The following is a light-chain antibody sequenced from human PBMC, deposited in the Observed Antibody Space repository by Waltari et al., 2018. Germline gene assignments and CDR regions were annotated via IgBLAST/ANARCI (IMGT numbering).Light chain of an antibody. J-gene: IGLJ2*01. CDR3: QSYDSSNVV. CDR2: EDN. CDR1: SRRIASTY. Sequence: NFMLTQPHSVSESPGKTVTISCTRSSRRIASTYVQWYQQRPGSAPTPVIYEDNQRPSGVPDRFSGSIDSSSNSASLTISGLKTEDEADYYCQSYDSSNVVFGGGTKLTVL. V-gene: IGLV6-57*03.